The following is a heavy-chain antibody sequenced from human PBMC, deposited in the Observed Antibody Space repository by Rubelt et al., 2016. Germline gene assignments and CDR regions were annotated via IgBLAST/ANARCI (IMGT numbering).Heavy chain of an antibody. D-gene: IGHD3-22*01. V-gene: IGHV4-59*08. CDR2: GTT. Sequence: GTTNYTPSLKSRVTISVDTSKIQFSLRLSSVTAADTAVYYCARQIFYYDSSDYYFDYWGQGTLVTVSS. J-gene: IGHJ4*02. CDR3: ARQIFYYDSSDYYFDY.